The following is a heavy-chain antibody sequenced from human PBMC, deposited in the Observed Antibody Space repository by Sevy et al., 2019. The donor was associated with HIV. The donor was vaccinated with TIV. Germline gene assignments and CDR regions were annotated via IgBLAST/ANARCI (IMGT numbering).Heavy chain of an antibody. CDR3: AKDRGSSGRFDY. Sequence: GGSLRLSCAASGFTFDDYAMHWVRQAPGKGLEWVSGISWNSGSIGYADSVKGRFTISRDNAKNSLYLQMNSLRAEDTALYYCAKDRGSSGRFDYWGQGTLVTVSS. CDR2: ISWNSGSI. J-gene: IGHJ4*02. V-gene: IGHV3-9*01. D-gene: IGHD6-6*01. CDR1: GFTFDDYA.